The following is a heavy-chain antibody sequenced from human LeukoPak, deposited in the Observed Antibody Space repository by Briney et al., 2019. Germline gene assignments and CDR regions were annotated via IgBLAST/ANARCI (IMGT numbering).Heavy chain of an antibody. CDR1: GFTFSTSA. Sequence: ASVKDSCKTSGFTFSTSAMQWVRQARGQRLEWIGWIIVGSGATNYAQSLQGRFTITRDMSTNTAYMELSSLGSEDSAVYYCAAELYGVYTDCCTFHLWGQGTLVTVSS. V-gene: IGHV1-58*02. CDR3: AAELYGVYTDCCTFHL. D-gene: IGHD4-17*01. J-gene: IGHJ3*01. CDR2: IIVGSGAT.